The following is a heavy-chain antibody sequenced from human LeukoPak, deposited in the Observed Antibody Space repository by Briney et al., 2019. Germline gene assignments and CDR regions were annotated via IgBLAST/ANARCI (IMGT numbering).Heavy chain of an antibody. J-gene: IGHJ6*03. Sequence: SETLSLTCTVSGGSISSYHWSWIRQPPGKGLEWIGYIYYSGSTNYNPSLKSRVTISVDTSKNQFSLKLSSVTPADTAVYYCARNYYDSSGYYYQFYYYYYMDVWGKGTTVTVSS. V-gene: IGHV4-59*01. CDR1: GGSISSYH. D-gene: IGHD3-22*01. CDR3: ARNYYDSSGYYYQFYYYYYMDV. CDR2: IYYSGST.